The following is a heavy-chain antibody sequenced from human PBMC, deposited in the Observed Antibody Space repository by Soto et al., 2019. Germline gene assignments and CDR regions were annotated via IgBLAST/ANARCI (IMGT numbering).Heavy chain of an antibody. Sequence: GGSLRLSCAVSGFALGKYGLSWVRQTPEKGLEWVSGLDSTDGDAYYADSVKGRFTISRDTFENRLYLQMNSLRVEDTAVYYCTRDSDRDYFQHWGQGTLVTVSS. J-gene: IGHJ1*01. V-gene: IGHV3-23*01. CDR2: LDSTDGDA. CDR1: GFALGKYG. CDR3: TRDSDRDYFQH.